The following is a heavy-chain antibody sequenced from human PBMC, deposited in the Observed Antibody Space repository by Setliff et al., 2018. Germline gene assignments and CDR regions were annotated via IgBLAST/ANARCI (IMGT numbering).Heavy chain of an antibody. V-gene: IGHV4-38-2*01. Sequence: LSLTCGVPGYSISSGYYWGWVRQPPGKGLEWIGTTYYGGATHYNPSLKSRVTVSVDTSKNQFSLRLTSVTAADTAVYFCARLNFYYDSRGYYYDFDYWGQGTLVTVSS. J-gene: IGHJ4*02. CDR2: TYYGGAT. CDR3: ARLNFYYDSRGYYYDFDY. D-gene: IGHD3-22*01. CDR1: GYSISSGYY.